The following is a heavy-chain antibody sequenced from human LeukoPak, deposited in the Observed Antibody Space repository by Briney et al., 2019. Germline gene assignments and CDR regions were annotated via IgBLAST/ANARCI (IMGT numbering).Heavy chain of an antibody. J-gene: IGHJ4*02. CDR2: IYYSGST. V-gene: IGHV4-59*01. Sequence: SETLSLTCTVSGGSIRSYYWSWIRQPPGKGLEWIGDIYYSGSTNYNPSLKSRITISVDTSKNQFSLKLSSVTAADTAVYYCARGATYDILTGYPSPDYWGQGTLVTVSS. CDR1: GGSIRSYY. D-gene: IGHD3-9*01. CDR3: ARGATYDILTGYPSPDY.